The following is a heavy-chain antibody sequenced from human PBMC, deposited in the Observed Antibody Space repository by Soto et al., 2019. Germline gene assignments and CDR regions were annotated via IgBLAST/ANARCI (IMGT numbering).Heavy chain of an antibody. J-gene: IGHJ6*02. V-gene: IGHV5-51*01. CDR2: IYPGDSDT. CDR1: GYSFTSYW. D-gene: IGHD3-10*01. Sequence: PGESLKISCKGSGYSFTSYWIGWVRQMPGKGLEWMGIIYPGDSDTRYSPSFQGQVTISADKSISTAYLQWSSLKASDTAMYYCARNLDPSGYYYYYGMDVWGQGTTVTVSS. CDR3: ARNLDPSGYYYYYGMDV.